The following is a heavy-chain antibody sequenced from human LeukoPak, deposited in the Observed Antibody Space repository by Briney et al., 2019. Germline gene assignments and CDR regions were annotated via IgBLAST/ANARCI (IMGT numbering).Heavy chain of an antibody. Sequence: GGSLRLSCAASGFTFSSYAMHWVRQAPGKGLEWVAVISYDGSNKYYADSVKGRFTISRDNSKSTLYLQMNSLRAEDTAVYYCARDLVVVITGYAFDIWGQGTMVTVSS. CDR3: ARDLVVVITGYAFDI. CDR1: GFTFSSYA. J-gene: IGHJ3*02. V-gene: IGHV3-30-3*01. CDR2: ISYDGSNK. D-gene: IGHD3-22*01.